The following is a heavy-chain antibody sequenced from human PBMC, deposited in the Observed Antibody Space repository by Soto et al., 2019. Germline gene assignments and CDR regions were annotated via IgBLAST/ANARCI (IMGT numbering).Heavy chain of an antibody. V-gene: IGHV4-4*02. J-gene: IGHJ6*02. CDR2: IYHSGST. CDR3: ARVSGSYYYGMDV. CDR1: GGSISSSYW. Sequence: QVQLQESGPGLVKPSGTLSLTCAVSGGSISSSYWWSWVRQPPGKGLEWIGEIYHSGSTNYNTSLKSRVTISVDKSKNQFSLKVTSVTAADTAVYYCARVSGSYYYGMDVWGQGTAVIVSS.